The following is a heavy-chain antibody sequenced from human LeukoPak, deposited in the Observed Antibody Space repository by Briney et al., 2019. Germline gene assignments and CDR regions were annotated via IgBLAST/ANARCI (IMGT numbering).Heavy chain of an antibody. V-gene: IGHV3-30*02. J-gene: IGHJ4*02. D-gene: IGHD5-18*01. Sequence: GGSLRLSCAASGFTFSSYGMRWVRQAPGKGLEWVAFIRYDGSNKYYADPVKGRVMISRDNSKNTLCLQMNSLRVDDTAVYYCAKDGGDSYGHELFDYRGQGTLVTVSS. CDR3: AKDGGDSYGHELFDY. CDR2: IRYDGSNK. CDR1: GFTFSSYG.